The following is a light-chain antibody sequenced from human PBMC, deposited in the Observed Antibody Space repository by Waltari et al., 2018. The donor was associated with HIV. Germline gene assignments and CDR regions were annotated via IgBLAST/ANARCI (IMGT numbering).Light chain of an antibody. Sequence: ELVLTQSPATLSVSPGERAILSCRASQSVSRHLAWYQQKSGPAPRLLIYETSTRAAGTPGRFTGSGSGTDFALTITGVEPADVAVYYCQQRGTWPPVTFGGGTKVEI. J-gene: IGKJ4*01. CDR2: ETS. V-gene: IGKV3-11*01. CDR3: QQRGTWPPVT. CDR1: QSVSRH.